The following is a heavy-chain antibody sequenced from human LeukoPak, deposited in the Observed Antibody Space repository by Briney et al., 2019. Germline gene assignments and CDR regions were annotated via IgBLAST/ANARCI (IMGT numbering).Heavy chain of an antibody. CDR3: ARMDGNYSPRDYYGLDV. V-gene: IGHV4-59*01. J-gene: IGHJ6*02. D-gene: IGHD1-7*01. CDR2: IYYSGST. Sequence: SETLSLTCTVSGGSISSDYWSWIRQPPRKGLERMGDIYYSGSTNYTPSLKSRVTISVDTSKTQFSLKLSSVTAADTAVYYCARMDGNYSPRDYYGLDVWGQGTTVTVSS. CDR1: GGSISSDY.